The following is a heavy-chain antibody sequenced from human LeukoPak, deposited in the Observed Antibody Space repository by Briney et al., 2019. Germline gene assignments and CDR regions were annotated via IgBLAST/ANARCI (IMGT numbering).Heavy chain of an antibody. CDR2: ISYDGSNK. CDR1: GFTFSTYA. D-gene: IGHD3-3*01. CDR3: AKDSTYYDFWSGIYGMDV. J-gene: IGHJ6*02. V-gene: IGHV3-30*18. Sequence: GGSLRLSCAASGFTFSTYAMSWVRQAPGKGLEWVAVISYDGSNKYYADSVKGRFTISRDNSKNTLYLQMNSLRAEDTAVYYCAKDSTYYDFWSGIYGMDVWGQGTTVTVSS.